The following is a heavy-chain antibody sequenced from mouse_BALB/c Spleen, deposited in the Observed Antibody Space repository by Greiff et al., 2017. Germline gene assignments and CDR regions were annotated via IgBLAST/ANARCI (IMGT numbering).Heavy chain of an antibody. D-gene: IGHD1-2*01. CDR3: ARSTTATGRWFAY. Sequence: EVQRVESGGGLVQPGGSRKLSCAASGFTFSSFGMHWVRQAPEKGLEWVAYISSCSSTIYYADTVKGRFTISRGNPEHTLFLRMTSLRSEDTAMYFCARSTTATGRWFAYWGQGTLVTVSA. V-gene: IGHV5-17*02. CDR1: GFTFSSFG. J-gene: IGHJ3*01. CDR2: ISSCSSTI.